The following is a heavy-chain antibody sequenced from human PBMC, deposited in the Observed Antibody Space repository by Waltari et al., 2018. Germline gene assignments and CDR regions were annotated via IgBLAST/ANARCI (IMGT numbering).Heavy chain of an antibody. V-gene: IGHV4-61*01. D-gene: IGHD6-19*01. J-gene: IGHJ4*02. Sequence: QVQLQESGPGLVKPSETLSLTCTFSGGSVSSGSYYWRWIRQPPGKGLEWIGYIYYSGSTNYNPSLKSRVTISVDTSKNQFSLKLSAVTAADTAVYYCARVTRAAVAGFDWGQGTLVTVSS. CDR1: GGSVSSGSYY. CDR3: ARVTRAAVAGFD. CDR2: IYYSGST.